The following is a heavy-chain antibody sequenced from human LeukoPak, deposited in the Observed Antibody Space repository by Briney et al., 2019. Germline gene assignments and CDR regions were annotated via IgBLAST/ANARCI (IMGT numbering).Heavy chain of an antibody. CDR1: GYSISSGYY. V-gene: IGHV4-38-2*02. CDR3: AAGGPYYGSGSYLILY. CDR2: IYTSGST. D-gene: IGHD3-10*01. Sequence: SSETLSLTCTVSGYSISSGYYWCCIRQPPGKGLERICRIYTSGSTYYNPSLKSRVTISIYTYKNQFSLKLSSVTAADTDVYYCAAGGPYYGSGSYLILYWGQGTLVTVSS. J-gene: IGHJ4*02.